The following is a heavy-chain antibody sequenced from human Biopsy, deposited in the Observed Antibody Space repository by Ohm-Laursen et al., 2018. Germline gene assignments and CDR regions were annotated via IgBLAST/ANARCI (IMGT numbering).Heavy chain of an antibody. CDR3: ARMDRSGGSCHYYSYGMDV. CDR1: GVSITAYY. Sequence: TLSLTCTVSGVSITAYYWSWIRQPPGKGLECIGNIHHSGSTNYNPSLKSRLTISVDTSKNQFSLKLSSVTAADTAVYYCARMDRSGGSCHYYSYGMDVWGQGTTVTVSS. J-gene: IGHJ6*02. CDR2: IHHSGST. D-gene: IGHD2-15*01. V-gene: IGHV4-4*09.